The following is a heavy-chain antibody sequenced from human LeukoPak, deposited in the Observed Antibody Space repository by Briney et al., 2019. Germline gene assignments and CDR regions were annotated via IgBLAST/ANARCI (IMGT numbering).Heavy chain of an antibody. D-gene: IGHD2-2*01. V-gene: IGHV3-30*02. J-gene: IGHJ1*01. CDR2: IRYDGSNK. Sequence: GGSLRLSCAASGFTFSSYGMHWVRQAPGKGLEWVAFIRYDGSNKYYADSVKGRFTISRDNSKNTLYLQMNSLRAEDTAVYYCAKDRARESQLRLSSFQHWGQGTLVTVSS. CDR3: AKDRARESQLRLSSFQH. CDR1: GFTFSSYG.